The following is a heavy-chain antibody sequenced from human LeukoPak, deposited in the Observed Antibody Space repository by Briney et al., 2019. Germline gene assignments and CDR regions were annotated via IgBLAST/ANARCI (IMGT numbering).Heavy chain of an antibody. D-gene: IGHD3-10*01. V-gene: IGHV4-4*07. Sequence: SETLSLTCTVSGASIGSFYWSWIRQPAGKGLEWIGRVHSSGSTNYIPSIKSRVTMSVDTSKNQFSLKLNTVTAADTAMYYCAREAVDYGSGSHDYWGQGILVTVS. J-gene: IGHJ4*02. CDR2: VHSSGST. CDR1: GASIGSFY. CDR3: AREAVDYGSGSHDY.